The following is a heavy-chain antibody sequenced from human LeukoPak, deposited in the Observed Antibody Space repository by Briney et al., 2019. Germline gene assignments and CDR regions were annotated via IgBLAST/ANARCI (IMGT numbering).Heavy chain of an antibody. CDR1: GGSLSGCY. V-gene: IGHV4-34*01. Sequence: SETLSLTCAVYGGSLSGCYWSWIRQPPGKGLEWIGEINHSGSTNYNPSLKSRVTISVDTSKNQFSLKLSSVTAADTAVYYCARLKGIVVVPERENWFDPWGQGTLVTVSS. CDR3: ARLKGIVVVPERENWFDP. CDR2: INHSGST. J-gene: IGHJ5*02. D-gene: IGHD2-2*01.